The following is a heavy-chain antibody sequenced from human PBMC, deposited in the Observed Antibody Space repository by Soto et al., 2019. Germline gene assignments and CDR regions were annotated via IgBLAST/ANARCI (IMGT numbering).Heavy chain of an antibody. CDR2: IDPSDSQT. CDR3: ARQIYDSDTGPNFQYYFDS. V-gene: IGHV5-10-1*01. Sequence: GESLKISCNGSGYSFAGYWITWVRQKPGKGLEWMGRIDPSDSQTYYSPSFRGHVTISATKSITTVFLQWRSLRASDTAMYYCARQIYDSDTGPNFQYYFDSWGQGTPVTVYS. CDR1: GYSFAGYW. D-gene: IGHD3-22*01. J-gene: IGHJ4*02.